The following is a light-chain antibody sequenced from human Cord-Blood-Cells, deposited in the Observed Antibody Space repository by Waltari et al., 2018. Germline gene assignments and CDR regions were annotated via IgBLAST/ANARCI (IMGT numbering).Light chain of an antibody. CDR3: AAWDDSLNGWV. V-gene: IGLV1-44*01. Sequence: QSVLTQPPSASGTPGQRVTISCSGSRSNIGSNTVNWYQQLPGTAPKPLIYSNNPRPSGVPDRFSGSKSGTSASLAISGLQSEDEADYYCAAWDDSLNGWVFGGGTKLTVL. CDR1: RSNIGSNT. J-gene: IGLJ3*02. CDR2: SNN.